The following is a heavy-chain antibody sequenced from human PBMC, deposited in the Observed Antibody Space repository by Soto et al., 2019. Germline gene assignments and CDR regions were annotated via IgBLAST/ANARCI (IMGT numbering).Heavy chain of an antibody. CDR3: AKTTGPFYGMDV. J-gene: IGHJ6*02. CDR2: INPNNGGT. CDR1: GYTFNNYY. D-gene: IGHD1-1*01. V-gene: IGHV1-2*04. Sequence: GASVKVSCKASGYTFNNYYMHWVRQAPGQGLEWMGWINPNNGGTNYAQKFQGWVTMTRDTSISTVYMELNRLRSDDTAVYYCAKTTGPFYGMDVWGQGTTVTVSS.